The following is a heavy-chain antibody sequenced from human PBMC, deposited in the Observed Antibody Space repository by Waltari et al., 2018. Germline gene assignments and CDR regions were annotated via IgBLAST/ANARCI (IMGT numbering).Heavy chain of an antibody. CDR2: IYTSGST. D-gene: IGHD6-6*01. CDR3: ARGSSSPWYCDL. Sequence: QVQLQESGPGLVKPSQTLSLTCTVSGGSISSGSYYWSWRRQPAWKGLEWIGYIYTSGSTNSNPPLKPCVTKSADTANNQFSPQLTPVTAADTAVYYWARGSSSPWYCDLWGRATLVTVSS. J-gene: IGHJ2*01. CDR1: GGSISSGSYY. V-gene: IGHV4-61*09.